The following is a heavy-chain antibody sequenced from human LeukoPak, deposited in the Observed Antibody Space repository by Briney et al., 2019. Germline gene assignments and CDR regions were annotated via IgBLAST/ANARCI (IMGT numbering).Heavy chain of an antibody. D-gene: IGHD3-10*01. CDR1: GFTFSSYA. V-gene: IGHV3-30-3*01. J-gene: IGHJ4*02. CDR3: AREDYYGSSFLDY. CDR2: ITYDGSNK. Sequence: GGSLRLSCAASGFTFSSYAMHWVRQAPGKGQEWVADITYDGSNKYYADSVRGRFTISRDNAKNSLYLQMNSLRAEDTAVYYCAREDYYGSSFLDYWGQGTLVTVSS.